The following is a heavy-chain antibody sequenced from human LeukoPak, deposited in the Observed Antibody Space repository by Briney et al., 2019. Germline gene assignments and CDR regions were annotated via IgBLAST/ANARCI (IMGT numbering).Heavy chain of an antibody. CDR2: VANSGVDT. J-gene: IGHJ4*02. D-gene: IGHD4-23*01. CDR3: AKSHSVAQRGYIDC. V-gene: IGHV3-23*01. CDR1: GFTFSTYA. Sequence: PGGSLRLSCVASGFTFSTYAMSWVPQAPGKGLEWLSTVANSGVDTYYADSVRVRFTISRDNSRNTVYQQINSLRPEDTAVYYCAKSHSVAQRGYIDCWGQGTLVTVSS.